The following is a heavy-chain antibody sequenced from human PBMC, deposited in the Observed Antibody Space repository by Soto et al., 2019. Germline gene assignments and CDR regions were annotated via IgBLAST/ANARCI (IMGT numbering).Heavy chain of an antibody. V-gene: IGHV3-23*01. CDR2: LSGTGVTT. Sequence: EVQLLESGGGLVQPGGSLRLSCAASGFAFSSYAMTWVHQAPGKGLEWVSALSGTGVTTYSADSVRGRFTIARDNFKNTLYLQMNGLSPEDSAIYYCAKFIVGTGGSSGWPWFLDSWGQGTLVTVSS. CDR3: AKFIVGTGGSSGWPWFLDS. CDR1: GFAFSSYA. J-gene: IGHJ4*02. D-gene: IGHD6-25*01.